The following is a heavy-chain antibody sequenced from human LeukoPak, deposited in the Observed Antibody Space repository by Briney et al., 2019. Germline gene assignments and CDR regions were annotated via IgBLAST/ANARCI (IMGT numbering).Heavy chain of an antibody. Sequence: SETLSLTCTVSGGPISGYLWSWIRQPPGKGLEWIGYIHDNGRTTYNPSLRSRVTISIDTSKSQFSLKLNSLTTTDTAVYYCARVGGYSGFYWGQGTLVTVSS. CDR1: GGPISGYL. CDR2: IHDNGRT. CDR3: ARVGGYSGFY. V-gene: IGHV4-59*01. J-gene: IGHJ4*02. D-gene: IGHD5-12*01.